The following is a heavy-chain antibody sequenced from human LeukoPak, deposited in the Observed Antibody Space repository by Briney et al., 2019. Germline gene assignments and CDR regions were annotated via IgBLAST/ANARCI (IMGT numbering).Heavy chain of an antibody. J-gene: IGHJ6*03. CDR2: ILYDGSMQ. V-gene: IGHV3-30*03. CDR3: VRDRYYTMDV. Sequence: GRSLRLSCAASGFTFSSYSMHWVRQAPGKGLEWLAVILYDGSMQYYAESMKGRLTISRDNAKNTLYLQMNSLRAEDSAVYYCVRDRYYTMDVWGKGTTVSVSS. CDR1: GFTFSSYS.